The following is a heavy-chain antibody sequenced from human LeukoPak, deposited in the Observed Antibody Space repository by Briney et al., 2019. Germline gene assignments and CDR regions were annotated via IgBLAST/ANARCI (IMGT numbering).Heavy chain of an antibody. Sequence: PWGSLRLSCAASGFTFSSYAMNWVRQAPGKGREWVSAISSSGISTYYADSVKGRFTISRDNSKNTLYLQMNSLRAEDTAVYYCAKAPANYVDTAMGTFDYWGQGTLVTVSS. V-gene: IGHV3-23*01. J-gene: IGHJ4*02. CDR3: AKAPANYVDTAMGTFDY. D-gene: IGHD5-18*01. CDR1: GFTFSSYA. CDR2: ISSSGIST.